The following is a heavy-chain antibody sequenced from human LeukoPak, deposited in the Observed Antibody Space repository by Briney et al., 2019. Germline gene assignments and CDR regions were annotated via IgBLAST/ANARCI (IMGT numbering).Heavy chain of an antibody. V-gene: IGHV1-2*04. D-gene: IGHD3-10*01. Sequence: ASVKVSCKASGYTFTVYYMHWVRQAPGQRLEWMGWIDPNSGGTNYAQKFQGWVTMTRDTSISTAYMELSRLRSDDTAVYYCARGGGYYYGSGRLSYYYYGMDVWGKGTTVTVSS. CDR3: ARGGGYYYGSGRLSYYYYGMDV. J-gene: IGHJ6*04. CDR2: IDPNSGGT. CDR1: GYTFTVYY.